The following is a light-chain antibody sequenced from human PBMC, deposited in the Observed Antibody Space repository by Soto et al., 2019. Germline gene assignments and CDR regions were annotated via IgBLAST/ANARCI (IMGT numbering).Light chain of an antibody. CDR3: QTWGTGLLV. J-gene: IGLJ3*02. CDR2: LNSDGSH. V-gene: IGLV4-69*01. CDR1: SGHSSYA. Sequence: QAVVTRSPSASASLGASVKLTCTLSSGHSSYAIAWHQQQPEKGPRYLMKLNSDGSHSKGDGIPDRFSGSSSGAERYLTISSLQSEDEADYYCQTWGTGLLVFGGGTKLTVL.